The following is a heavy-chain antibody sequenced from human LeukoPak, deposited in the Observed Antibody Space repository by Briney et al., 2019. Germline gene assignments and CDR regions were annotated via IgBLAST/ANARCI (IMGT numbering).Heavy chain of an antibody. D-gene: IGHD2-21*02. CDR3: AKVELGAEYIVVVTGFDY. CDR1: GFTFSSYA. J-gene: IGHJ4*02. Sequence: GGSLRLSCAASGFTFSSYAMSWVRQAPGKGLEWVSAISGSGGSTYYADSVKGRFTISRDNSKNTLYLQMNSLRAEDTAVYYCAKVELGAEYIVVVTGFDYWGQGTLVTVSS. V-gene: IGHV3-23*01. CDR2: ISGSGGST.